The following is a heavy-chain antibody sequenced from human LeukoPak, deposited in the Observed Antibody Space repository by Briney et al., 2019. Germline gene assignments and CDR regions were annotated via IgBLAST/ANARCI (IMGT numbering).Heavy chain of an antibody. Sequence: SETLSPTCTVSGGSISSYYWSWIRQPAGKGLEWIGRIYTSGSTNYNPSLKSRVTMSVDTSKNQFSLKLSSVTAADTAVYYCVSLAVDAFDIWGQGTMVTVSS. CDR1: GGSISSYY. D-gene: IGHD6-25*01. CDR3: VSLAVDAFDI. CDR2: IYTSGST. J-gene: IGHJ3*02. V-gene: IGHV4-4*07.